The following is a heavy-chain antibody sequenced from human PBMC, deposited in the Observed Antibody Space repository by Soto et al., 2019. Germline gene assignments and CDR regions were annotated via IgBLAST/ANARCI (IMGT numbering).Heavy chain of an antibody. V-gene: IGHV3-23*01. J-gene: IGHJ3*02. CDR1: GFTFSSYA. CDR3: AKDSPYSASYKEDGFDI. Sequence: GGSLSLSCEVSGFTFSSYAMSWVRQAPGRGLEWVSSISGSGGSTYHADSVNGRFTISRDNSKNTVFLQMNSLRAEDTAVYYCAKDSPYSASYKEDGFDIWGQGSLVTVSS. D-gene: IGHD1-26*01. CDR2: ISGSGGST.